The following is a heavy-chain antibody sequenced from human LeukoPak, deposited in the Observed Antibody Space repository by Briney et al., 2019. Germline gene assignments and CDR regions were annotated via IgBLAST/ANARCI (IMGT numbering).Heavy chain of an antibody. V-gene: IGHV4-4*07. J-gene: IGHJ4*02. Sequence: SETLSLTCTVSGGSISSYYWSWIRQPAGKGLEWIGRIYSSGSTNYNPSLKSRVTISVDTSKNQFFLKLNSVTAADTAVYYCARPLYSGSSWYGVFAYWGQGTLVTVSS. CDR3: ARPLYSGSSWYGVFAY. D-gene: IGHD6-13*01. CDR1: GGSISSYY. CDR2: IYSSGST.